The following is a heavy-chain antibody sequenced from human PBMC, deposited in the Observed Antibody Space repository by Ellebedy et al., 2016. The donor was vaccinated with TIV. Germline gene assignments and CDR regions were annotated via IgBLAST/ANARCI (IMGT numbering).Heavy chain of an antibody. J-gene: IGHJ4*02. CDR3: ASSDGPRVY. CDR1: GGTISSTNW. D-gene: IGHD2-2*01. V-gene: IGHV4-4*02. CDR2: IYQSGSS. Sequence: MPSETLSLTCGVSGGTISSTNWGSWVRAPPGKGLEGFGEIYQSGSSNHNPSLKSRVTISVDKSKNQFSLKMGSVTAADTAVYYCASSDGPRVYWGQGTLVTVSS.